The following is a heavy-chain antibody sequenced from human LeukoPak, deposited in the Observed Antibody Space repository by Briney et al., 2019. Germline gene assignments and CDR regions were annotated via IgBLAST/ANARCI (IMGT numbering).Heavy chain of an antibody. CDR3: ARFGYYDYVWGRTNYFDY. J-gene: IGHJ4*02. V-gene: IGHV1-8*01. Sequence: ASVKVSCKASGYTFTSYDINWVRQATGQGLEWMGWMNPNSGNTGYAQKFQGRVTTTRNTSISTAYLQWSSLKASDTAMYYCARFGYYDYVWGRTNYFDYWGQGTLVTVSS. CDR1: GYTFTSYD. CDR2: MNPNSGNT. D-gene: IGHD3-16*01.